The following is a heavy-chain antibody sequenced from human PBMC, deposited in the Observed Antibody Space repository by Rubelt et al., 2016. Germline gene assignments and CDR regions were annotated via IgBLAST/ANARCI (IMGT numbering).Heavy chain of an antibody. J-gene: IGHJ4*02. CDR1: GYTFTSYG. CDR2: ISAYNGNT. V-gene: IGHV1-18*01. CDR3: ARDPLPVRGVIMTPTH. Sequence: QVQLVQSGAEVKKPGASVKVSCKASGYTFTSYGISWVRQAPGQGLEWMGWISAYNGNTNYAQKLQGRVTMTTDTSTSTAYMELRILRSDATAVYYCARDPLPVRGVIMTPTHWGQGTLVTVSS. D-gene: IGHD3-10*01.